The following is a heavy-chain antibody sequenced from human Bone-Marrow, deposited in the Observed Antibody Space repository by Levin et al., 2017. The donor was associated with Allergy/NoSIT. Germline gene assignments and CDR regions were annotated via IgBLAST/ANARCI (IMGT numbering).Heavy chain of an antibody. J-gene: IGHJ6*02. CDR1: GGSISSYY. CDR2: IYYSGST. Sequence: SETLSLTCTVSGGSISSYYWSWIRQPPGKGLEWIGYIYYSGSTNYNPSLMSRVTISVDTSKNQFSLKLSSVTAADTAVYYCAREGFVHGMDVWGQGTTVTVSS. V-gene: IGHV4-59*01. CDR3: AREGFVHGMDV. D-gene: IGHD3-10*01.